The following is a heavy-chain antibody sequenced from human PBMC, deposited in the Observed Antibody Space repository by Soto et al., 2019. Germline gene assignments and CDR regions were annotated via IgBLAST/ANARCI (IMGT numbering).Heavy chain of an antibody. CDR3: AAGPHVRDGQYRNWFDP. D-gene: IGHD1-1*01. CDR1: GYTFTDYG. V-gene: IGHV1-18*01. J-gene: IGHJ5*02. Sequence: HVQLVQSGAEVKKPGASVKVSCKASGYTFTDYGIIWVRQAPGQGLEWMASISAYNGNTNYAQKLQGRVTMTTDTSTSTAYMELRSLRSDDTAVYYCAAGPHVRDGQYRNWFDPWGQGTLVTVSS. CDR2: ISAYNGNT.